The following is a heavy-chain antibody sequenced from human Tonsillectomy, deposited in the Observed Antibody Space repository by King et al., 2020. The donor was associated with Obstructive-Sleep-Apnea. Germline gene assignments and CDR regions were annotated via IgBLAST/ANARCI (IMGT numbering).Heavy chain of an antibody. D-gene: IGHD3-22*01. CDR1: GFTFSSYV. Sequence: VQLVESGGGVVQPGSSLRLSCAASGFTFSSYVMHWVRQAPGKGLEGVAVISYDGSNKYYAYSVKGRFTISRDTSKNTLYLQMNSLRAADTVVYYCASEKGAYYYDSSGYSDYWGQGTLVTVSS. J-gene: IGHJ4*02. CDR2: ISYDGSNK. CDR3: ASEKGAYYYDSSGYSDY. V-gene: IGHV3-30*03.